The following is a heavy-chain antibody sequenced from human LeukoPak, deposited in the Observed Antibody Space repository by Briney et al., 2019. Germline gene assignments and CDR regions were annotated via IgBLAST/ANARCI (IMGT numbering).Heavy chain of an antibody. CDR2: IYTSGST. V-gene: IGHV4-61*02. J-gene: IGHJ5*02. Sequence: SETLSLTCTVSGGSISSGSYYWSWIRQPAGKGLEWIGRIYTSGSTNYNPSLKSRVTISVDTSKNQFSLKLSSVTAADTAVYYCVMQRVNGWFDPWGQGTLVTVSS. D-gene: IGHD1-1*01. CDR1: GGSISSGSYY. CDR3: VMQRVNGWFDP.